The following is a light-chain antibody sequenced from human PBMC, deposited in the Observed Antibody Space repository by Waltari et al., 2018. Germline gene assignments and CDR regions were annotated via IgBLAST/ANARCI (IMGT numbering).Light chain of an antibody. V-gene: IGLV2-14*03. CDR2: DVS. CDR1: SSTVGSHHY. J-gene: IGLJ2*01. Sequence: QSALTQPASVSGSPGPSITISCTGTSSTVGSHHYVSWYQHHPGKAPKLMIYDVSNRPSGVSNRFSGSKSDNTASLTISGLQAEDEADYYCCSYTSSSTCIFGGGTKLTVL. CDR3: CSYTSSSTCI.